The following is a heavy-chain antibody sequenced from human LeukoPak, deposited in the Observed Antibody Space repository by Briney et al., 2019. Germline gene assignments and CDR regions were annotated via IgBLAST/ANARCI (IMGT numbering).Heavy chain of an antibody. V-gene: IGHV1-69*13. Sequence: AVKVSCKASGGTFSSYAISWVRQAPGQGLEWMGGIIPIFGTANYAQKFQGRVTITADESTSTAYMELSSLRSEDTAVYYCARSDVDTALPYYYYYYGMDVWGQGTTVTVSS. CDR2: IIPIFGTA. J-gene: IGHJ6*02. CDR3: ARSDVDTALPYYYYYYGMDV. CDR1: GGTFSSYA. D-gene: IGHD5-18*01.